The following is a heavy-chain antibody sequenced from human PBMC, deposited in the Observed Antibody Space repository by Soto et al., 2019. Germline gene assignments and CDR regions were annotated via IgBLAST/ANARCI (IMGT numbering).Heavy chain of an antibody. CDR1: GGSFSGYY. Sequence: SETLSLTCAVYGGSFSGYYWSWIRQPPGKGLEWIGEINHSGSTNYNPSLKSRVTISVDTSKNQSSLKLSSVTAADTAVYYCARSGITGTTDYWGQGTLVTVSS. D-gene: IGHD1-7*01. V-gene: IGHV4-34*01. CDR3: ARSGITGTTDY. CDR2: INHSGST. J-gene: IGHJ4*02.